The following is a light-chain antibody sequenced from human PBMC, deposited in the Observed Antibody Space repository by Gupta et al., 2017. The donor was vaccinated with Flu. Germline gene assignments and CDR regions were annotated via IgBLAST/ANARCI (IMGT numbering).Light chain of an antibody. J-gene: IGKJ2*01. Sequence: EIVLTQSPATLSLSPGERATLSCRASQSVSSYLAWYQQKPDQAPRLLIYDASNRATGIPARFSGSGSGTDFTLTISSLEPEDFAVYYCQQRSNWPYTVGQGTKLEIK. CDR1: QSVSSY. CDR3: QQRSNWPYT. CDR2: DAS. V-gene: IGKV3-11*01.